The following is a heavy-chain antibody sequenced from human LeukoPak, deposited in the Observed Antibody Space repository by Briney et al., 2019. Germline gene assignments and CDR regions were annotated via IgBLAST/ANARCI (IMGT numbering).Heavy chain of an antibody. D-gene: IGHD5-12*01. Sequence: SETLSLTCAVYGGSFSGYYWSWIRQPPGKGVEWIGEINHSGSTNYNPSLKSRVTISVDTSKNQFSLKLSSVTAADTAVYYCARTRGYSGYDYEYWGQGTLVTVSS. CDR3: ARTRGYSGYDYEY. CDR2: INHSGST. J-gene: IGHJ4*02. V-gene: IGHV4-34*01. CDR1: GGSFSGYY.